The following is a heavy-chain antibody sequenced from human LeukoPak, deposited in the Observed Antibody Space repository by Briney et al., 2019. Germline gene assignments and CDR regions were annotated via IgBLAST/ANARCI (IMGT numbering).Heavy chain of an antibody. D-gene: IGHD3-16*01. CDR1: GGSISSYY. CDR3: ARYPFGGDFDY. CDR2: IYYSGST. Sequence: SETLSLTCTVSGGSISSYYWSWIRQPPGKGLEWNGYIYYSGSTNYNPSLKGRVTISVDTSKNQFSLKLSSVTAADTAVYYCARYPFGGDFDYWGQGTLVTVSS. V-gene: IGHV4-59*01. J-gene: IGHJ4*02.